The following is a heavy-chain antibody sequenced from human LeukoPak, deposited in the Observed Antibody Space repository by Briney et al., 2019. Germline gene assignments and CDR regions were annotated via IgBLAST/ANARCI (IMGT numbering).Heavy chain of an antibody. Sequence: PGGSPRLSCAASGFTFDDYAMHWVRQAPGKGLEWVSGISWNSGSIGYADSVKGRFTISRDNAKNSLYLQMNSLRAEDTALYYCAKTTLPYSSGWYVFDYWGQGTLVTVSS. CDR2: ISWNSGSI. CDR3: AKTTLPYSSGWYVFDY. CDR1: GFTFDDYA. D-gene: IGHD6-19*01. J-gene: IGHJ4*02. V-gene: IGHV3-9*01.